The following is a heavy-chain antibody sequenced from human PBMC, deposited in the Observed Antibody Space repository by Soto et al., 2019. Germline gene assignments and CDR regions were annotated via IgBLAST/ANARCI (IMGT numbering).Heavy chain of an antibody. CDR3: ARDGSTICNSYDYHGMDV. D-gene: IGHD5-18*01. CDR1: GFTFRTYW. J-gene: IGHJ6*02. CDR2: INLDGSEK. Sequence: EVQLVESGGGLVQPGGSLRLSCAASGFTFRTYWLSWVRQVPGKGLEWVANINLDGSEKNYVDSVKGRFTISRDNARNSWFLQMSSLGAEDTALYYCARDGSTICNSYDYHGMDVWGQGTRSPSP. V-gene: IGHV3-7*05.